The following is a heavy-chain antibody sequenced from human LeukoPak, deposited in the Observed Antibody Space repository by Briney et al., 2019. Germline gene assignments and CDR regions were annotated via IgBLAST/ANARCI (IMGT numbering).Heavy chain of an antibody. CDR2: IYYSGST. J-gene: IGHJ3*02. CDR1: GGSISSYY. CDR3: AIGTKYYDILTGYHSLAFDI. Sequence: MTSETLSLTCTVSGGSISSYYWSWIRQPPGKGLEWIGYIYYSGSTNYNPSLKSRVTISVDTSKNQFSLKLSSVTAADTAVYYCAIGTKYYDILTGYHSLAFDIWGQGTMVTVSS. V-gene: IGHV4-59*08. D-gene: IGHD3-9*01.